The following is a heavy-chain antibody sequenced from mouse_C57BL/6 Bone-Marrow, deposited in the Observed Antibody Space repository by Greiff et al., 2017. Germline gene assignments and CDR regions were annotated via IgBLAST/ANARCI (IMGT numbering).Heavy chain of an antibody. D-gene: IGHD2-1*01. CDR1: GYTFTDYN. CDR2: INPNNGGT. CDR3: APGTDGNNYYAMDY. J-gene: IGHJ4*01. V-gene: IGHV1-22*01. Sequence: VQLQQSGPELVKPGASVKMSCKASGYTFTDYNMHWVKQSHGKSLEWIGYINPNNGGTSYNQKFKGKATLTVNKSSSTAYMELRSLTSEDSAVYYGAPGTDGNNYYAMDYWGQGTSVTVSS.